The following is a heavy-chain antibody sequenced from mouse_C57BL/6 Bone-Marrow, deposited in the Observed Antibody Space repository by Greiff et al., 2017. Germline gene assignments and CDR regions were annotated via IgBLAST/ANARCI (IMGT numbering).Heavy chain of an antibody. Sequence: VQRVESGAELARPGASVKLSCKASGYTFTSYGISWVKQRTGQGLEWIGEIYPRSGNTYYNEKFKGKATLTADKSSSTAYMELRSLTSEDSAVYVCARGGWLLREAYWGQGTLVTVSA. D-gene: IGHD2-3*01. CDR2: IYPRSGNT. CDR1: GYTFTSYG. V-gene: IGHV1-81*01. CDR3: ARGGWLLREAY. J-gene: IGHJ3*01.